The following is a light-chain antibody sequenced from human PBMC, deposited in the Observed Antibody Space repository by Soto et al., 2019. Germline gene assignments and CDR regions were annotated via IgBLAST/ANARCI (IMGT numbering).Light chain of an antibody. CDR2: GNS. Sequence: QPVLTQPPSVSGAPGQRVTISCTGNSSNIGAGYDVHWYQQFPGTAPKLLMYGNSNRPSGVPDRFSGSKSGTSASLAITGLQAEDEADYHCQSYDSSLSGSVFGGGTKLTVL. V-gene: IGLV1-40*01. J-gene: IGLJ2*01. CDR3: QSYDSSLSGSV. CDR1: SSNIGAGYD.